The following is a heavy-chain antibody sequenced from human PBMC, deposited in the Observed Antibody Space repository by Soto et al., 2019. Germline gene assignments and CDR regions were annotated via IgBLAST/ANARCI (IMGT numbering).Heavy chain of an antibody. CDR2: IYHSGST. CDR1: GGSISSSNW. CDR3: ARESTVTTGVYYGMDV. J-gene: IGHJ6*02. Sequence: SETLSLTCAVSGGSISSSNWWSWVRQPPGKGLEWIGEIYHSGSTNYNPSLKSRVTISVDKSKNQFSLKLSSVTAADTAVYYCARESTVTTGVYYGMDVWGQGTTVTVSS. D-gene: IGHD4-17*01. V-gene: IGHV4-4*02.